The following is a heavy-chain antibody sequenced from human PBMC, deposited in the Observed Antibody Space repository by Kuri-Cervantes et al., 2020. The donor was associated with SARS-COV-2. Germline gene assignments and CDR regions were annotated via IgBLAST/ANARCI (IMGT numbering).Heavy chain of an antibody. Sequence: GGSLRLSCAASGSTFSSYAMHWVRQAPGKGLEWVAVISYDGSNKYYADSVKGRFTISRDNSKNTLYLQMNSLRAEDTAVYYCARSPPLGYFDLWGRGTLVTVSS. J-gene: IGHJ2*01. CDR3: ARSPPLGYFDL. CDR1: GSTFSSYA. V-gene: IGHV3-30-3*01. CDR2: ISYDGSNK.